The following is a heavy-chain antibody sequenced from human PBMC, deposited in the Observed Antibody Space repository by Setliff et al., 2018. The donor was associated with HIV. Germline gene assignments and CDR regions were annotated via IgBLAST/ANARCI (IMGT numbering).Heavy chain of an antibody. Sequence: GASVKVSCKASGGTFSRYAISWVRQAPGQGLEWMGGIIPIFGTANYAKKFQVRVTITTDEATSTAYTELSSLRSEDTAVYYWARSYSSGWYGPPGAFDIWGQGTMVTVSS. D-gene: IGHD6-19*01. J-gene: IGHJ3*02. CDR3: ARSYSSGWYGPPGAFDI. CDR2: IIPIFGTA. V-gene: IGHV1-69*05. CDR1: GGTFSRYA.